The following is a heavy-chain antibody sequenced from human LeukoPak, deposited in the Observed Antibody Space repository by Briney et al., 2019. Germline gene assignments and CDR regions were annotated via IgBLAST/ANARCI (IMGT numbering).Heavy chain of an antibody. CDR3: VRGRSGYDS. V-gene: IGHV3-48*02. CDR2: ISTSSSTI. D-gene: IGHD5-12*01. J-gene: IGHJ4*02. CDR1: GFTFSAYS. Sequence: GGSLRLSCAASGFTFSAYSMNWVRQAPGKGLEWVSYISTSSSTIYYADSVKGRFTISRDSAKNSLYLQMNSLRDEDTAVYYCVRGRSGYDSWGQGTLVTVSS.